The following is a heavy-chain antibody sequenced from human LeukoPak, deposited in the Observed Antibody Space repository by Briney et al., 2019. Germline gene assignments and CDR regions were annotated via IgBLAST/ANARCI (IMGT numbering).Heavy chain of an antibody. CDR3: ARGWDSSGQIPFFY. J-gene: IGHJ4*02. CDR2: IIPIFGKA. D-gene: IGHD3-22*01. Sequence: GASVKVSCRASGGTFRNYAISWVRQAPGQWLEWMGGIIPIFGKANYAQKFQGRVTITADESTSTAYMELSSLRSEDTAVHYCARGWDSSGQIPFFYWGQGTLVTVSS. CDR1: GGTFRNYA. V-gene: IGHV1-69*13.